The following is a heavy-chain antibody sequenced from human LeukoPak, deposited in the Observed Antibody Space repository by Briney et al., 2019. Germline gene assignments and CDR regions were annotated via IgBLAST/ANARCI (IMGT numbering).Heavy chain of an antibody. CDR1: GFTFSSYS. J-gene: IGHJ4*02. CDR3: AKENILTFGGVIDPGYDS. V-gene: IGHV3-48*01. CDR2: ISSSSSTT. D-gene: IGHD3-16*02. Sequence: TGGSLRLSCAASGFTFSSYSMNWVRQAPGKGVEWVSYISSSSSTTYYADSVKGRFTISRDNSKNTLYLQMNSLRAEDTALYYCAKENILTFGGVIDPGYDSWGQGTLVTVPS.